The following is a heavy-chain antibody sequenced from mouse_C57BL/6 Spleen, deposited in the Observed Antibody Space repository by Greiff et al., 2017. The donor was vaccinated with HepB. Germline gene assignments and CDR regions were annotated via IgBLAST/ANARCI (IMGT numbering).Heavy chain of an antibody. CDR3: AREITTVVAFDY. J-gene: IGHJ2*01. CDR2: IRNKANGYTT. D-gene: IGHD1-1*01. Sequence: EVQGVESGGGLVQPGGSLSLSCAASGFTFTDYYMSWVRQPPGKALEWLGFIRNKANGYTTEYSASVKGRFTISRDNSQSILYLQMNALRAEDSATYYCAREITTVVAFDYWGQGTTLTVSS. V-gene: IGHV7-3*01. CDR1: GFTFTDYY.